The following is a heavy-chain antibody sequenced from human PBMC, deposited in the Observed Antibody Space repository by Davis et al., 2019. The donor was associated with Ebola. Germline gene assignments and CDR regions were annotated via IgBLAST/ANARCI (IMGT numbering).Heavy chain of an antibody. V-gene: IGHV1-18*04. CDR1: GYTFTSYG. Sequence: ASVKVSCKASGYTFTSYGITWVRQAPGQGLEWMGWINPHNGNTNYAQNVQGRVTMTTDTSTSTAYMEVGILRSDDTAVYYCARGILWFGELLFQYGMDVWGKGTTVTVSS. D-gene: IGHD3-10*01. CDR2: INPHNGNT. J-gene: IGHJ6*04. CDR3: ARGILWFGELLFQYGMDV.